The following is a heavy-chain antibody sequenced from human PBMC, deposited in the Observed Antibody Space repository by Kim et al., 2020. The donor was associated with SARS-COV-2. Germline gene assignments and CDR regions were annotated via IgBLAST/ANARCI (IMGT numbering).Heavy chain of an antibody. CDR3: ARGAAAGTEYNWFDP. J-gene: IGHJ5*02. D-gene: IGHD6-13*01. Sequence: DSVKGRFTISRDNSKNTLYLQMNSLRAEDTAVYYCARGAAAGTEYNWFDPWGQGTLVTVSS. V-gene: IGHV3-30*01.